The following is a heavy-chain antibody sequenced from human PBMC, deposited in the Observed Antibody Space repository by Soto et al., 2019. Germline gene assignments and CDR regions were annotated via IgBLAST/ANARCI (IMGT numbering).Heavy chain of an antibody. CDR1: GGSISSSSYY. J-gene: IGHJ5*02. D-gene: IGHD6-13*01. Sequence: PSETLSLTCTVSGGSISSSSYYWGWIRQPPGKGLEWIGSIYYSGSTYYNPSLKSRVTISVDTSKNQFSLKLSSVTAADTAVYYCARGRKRAYIAAAGIGWFDPWGQGTLVTVSS. V-gene: IGHV4-39*01. CDR2: IYYSGST. CDR3: ARGRKRAYIAAAGIGWFDP.